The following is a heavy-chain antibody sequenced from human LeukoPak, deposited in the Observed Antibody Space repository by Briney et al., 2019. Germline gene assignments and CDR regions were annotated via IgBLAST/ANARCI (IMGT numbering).Heavy chain of an antibody. CDR3: ARQGSYDFTAYYYYYMDV. CDR2: IYTSGST. D-gene: IGHD3-3*01. V-gene: IGHV4-61*02. Sequence: SETLSLTCTVSGGSISSGSYYWSWIRQPAGKGLEWIGRIYTSGSTNYNPSLKSRVTISVDTSKNQFSLKLSSVTAADTAVYYCARQGSYDFTAYYYYYMDVWGKGTTVTVSS. J-gene: IGHJ6*03. CDR1: GGSISSGSYY.